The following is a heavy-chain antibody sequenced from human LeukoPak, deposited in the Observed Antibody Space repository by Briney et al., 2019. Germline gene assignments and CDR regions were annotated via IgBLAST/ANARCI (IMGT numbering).Heavy chain of an antibody. CDR3: AREVVPAAYFDY. V-gene: IGHV3-23*01. D-gene: IGHD2-2*01. J-gene: IGHJ4*02. Sequence: GGSLRLSCAASGFTFGSYAMNWVRQAPGKGLEWVSSISGSGGSTYYADSVKGRFTISRDNSKNTLYLQMNSLRAEDTAVYYCAREVVPAAYFDYRGQGTLVTVSS. CDR2: ISGSGGST. CDR1: GFTFGSYA.